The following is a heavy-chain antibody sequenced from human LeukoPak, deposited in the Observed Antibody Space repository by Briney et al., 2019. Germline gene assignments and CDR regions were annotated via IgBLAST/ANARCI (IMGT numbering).Heavy chain of an antibody. CDR2: IYSDSST. V-gene: IGHV3-53*01. CDR3: ARDYCSGGSCYFFDY. D-gene: IGHD2-15*01. J-gene: IGHJ4*02. CDR1: GFTVTSNC. Sequence: TGGSLRLSCAASGFTVTSNCMSWVRQAPGKGLEWVSLIYSDSSTYYADSVKGRFTISRDNSKNTLYLQMNSLRAEDTAVYYCARDYCSGGSCYFFDYWGQGTLVTVSS.